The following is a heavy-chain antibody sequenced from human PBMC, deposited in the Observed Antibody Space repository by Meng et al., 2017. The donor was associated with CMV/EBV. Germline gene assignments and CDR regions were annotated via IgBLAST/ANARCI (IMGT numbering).Heavy chain of an antibody. CDR1: GFSLITSGVG. CDR3: AHRSNFYGSGSRSFDY. CDR2: IYWNGDK. D-gene: IGHD3-10*01. V-gene: IGHV2-5*01. Sequence: SGPTLVKPTQTLTLTCTFSGFSLITSGVGVGWIRQTPGKALEWLAVIYWNGDKRYRPSLESRLSITRDTSKNQVVLTMTNMDPVDTATYYCAHRSNFYGSGSRSFDYWSQGTLVTVSS. J-gene: IGHJ4*02.